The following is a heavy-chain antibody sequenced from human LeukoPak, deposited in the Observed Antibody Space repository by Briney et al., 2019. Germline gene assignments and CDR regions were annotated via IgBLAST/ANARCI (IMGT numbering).Heavy chain of an antibody. CDR1: GVSISSSYSY. V-gene: IGHV4-39*07. CDR3: ASRKLGNDY. Sequence: SETLSLTCTVSGVSISSSYSYWGWIRQPPGEGLEWIGSLSYSGSTYYNPSLKSRVSLSLDTSNNRFSLKLNSVTAADTAVYYCASRKLGNDYWGQGTLVTVSS. D-gene: IGHD7-27*01. J-gene: IGHJ4*02. CDR2: LSYSGST.